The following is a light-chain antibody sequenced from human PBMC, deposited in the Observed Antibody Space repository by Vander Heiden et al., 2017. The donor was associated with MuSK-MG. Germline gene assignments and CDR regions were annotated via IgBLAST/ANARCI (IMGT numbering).Light chain of an antibody. Sequence: IQMTQSASSLSASVGDSITIPCRASQGSSSWLAWYQQKPEKAPKSLIYAASSLQSGVSARFSGSGSGTDFTLTISRLQAEDFATYYCKQYKSYPLTFGGGTKVEIK. CDR3: KQYKSYPLT. J-gene: IGKJ4*02. CDR1: QGSSSW. V-gene: IGKV1D-16*01. CDR2: AAS.